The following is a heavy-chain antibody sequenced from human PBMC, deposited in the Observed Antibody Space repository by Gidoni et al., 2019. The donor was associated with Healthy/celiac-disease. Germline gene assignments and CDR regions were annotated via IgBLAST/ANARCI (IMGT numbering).Heavy chain of an antibody. CDR1: GGSISSSSYY. Sequence: QLQLQESGPGLVKPSETLSLTCTVSGGSISSSSYYWCWLRQPPGKGLEWIGSIYYSGSTYYNPSLKSRVTISVDTSKNQFSLKLSSVTAADTAVYYCARHSNVGYCSSTSCYPGAGDYWGQGTLVTVSS. CDR3: ARHSNVGYCSSTSCYPGAGDY. D-gene: IGHD2-2*01. CDR2: IYYSGST. J-gene: IGHJ4*02. V-gene: IGHV4-39*01.